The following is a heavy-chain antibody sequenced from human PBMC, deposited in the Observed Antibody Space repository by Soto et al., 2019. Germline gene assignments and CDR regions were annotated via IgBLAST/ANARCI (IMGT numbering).Heavy chain of an antibody. CDR3: ARDYGDLDYYFDY. V-gene: IGHV1-46*01. D-gene: IGHD4-17*01. Sequence: GASVKVSFLASGWTFPSYFMHWLRQTAGKGLEWRGIINPSGGSTSNAQKFQGRVTMNRDPYTSTVYMELSSLRSEDTAVYYCARDYGDLDYYFDYWGQGTLVTVSS. J-gene: IGHJ4*02. CDR1: GWTFPSYF. CDR2: INPSGGST.